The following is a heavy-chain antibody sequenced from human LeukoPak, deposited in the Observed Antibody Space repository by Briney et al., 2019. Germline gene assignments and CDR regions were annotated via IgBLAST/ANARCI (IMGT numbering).Heavy chain of an antibody. J-gene: IGHJ4*02. CDR2: ISSSSNII. CDR3: ARDNNWNYVLGHDY. CDR1: GFIFNDYY. D-gene: IGHD1-7*01. V-gene: IGHV3-11*04. Sequence: GGSLRLSCAASGFIFNDYYMSWIRQAPGKGLEWIAYISSSSNIIYYADSVKGRFTISRDNAKQSLYLQMNSLRAEDTAVYYCARDNNWNYVLGHDYWGQGTLVTVSS.